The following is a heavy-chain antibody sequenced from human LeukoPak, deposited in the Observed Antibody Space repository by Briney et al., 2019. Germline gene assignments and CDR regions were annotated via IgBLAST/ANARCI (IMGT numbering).Heavy chain of an antibody. D-gene: IGHD3-3*01. V-gene: IGHV3-48*01. J-gene: IGHJ4*02. Sequence: GGSLRLSCSASGFTFSSYSMNWVRQAPGKGLEWVTYISSSSTTIYYADSVKGRFTISRDNAKNSLYLQMNSLRVADTAVYYCARGPYKDFWSGYSDYWGQGTLVTVSS. CDR3: ARGPYKDFWSGYSDY. CDR1: GFTFSSYS. CDR2: ISSSSTTI.